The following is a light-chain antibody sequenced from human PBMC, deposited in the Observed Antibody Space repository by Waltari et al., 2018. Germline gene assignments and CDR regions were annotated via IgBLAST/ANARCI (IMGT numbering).Light chain of an antibody. CDR2: AAS. V-gene: IGKV3-20*01. CDR3: QNHERLPAV. J-gene: IGKJ1*01. CDR1: QSISRF. Sequence: EIVLTQSPVTLSLSPGERATLSCRASQSISRFLAWYQQKPGQAPRLLIYAASNRATGIPDSFSGSGSGTDFSLTISRLEPEDFAVYFCQNHERLPAVFGQGTKVEIK.